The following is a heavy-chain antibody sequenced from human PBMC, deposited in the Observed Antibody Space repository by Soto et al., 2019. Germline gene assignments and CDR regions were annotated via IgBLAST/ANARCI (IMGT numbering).Heavy chain of an antibody. J-gene: IGHJ4*02. V-gene: IGHV1-46*01. CDR1: GSITNHH. D-gene: IGHD6-19*01. CDR3: AKVTHRGPIAVAGPLGS. CDR2: FNPSGLST. Sequence: QVHLVQSGAEVKKPGASVNVSCQASGSITNHHMHWVRQAPAQGLEWMGIFNPSGLSTTYAQKFQGRVTITRDTSTSTVYMELSSLTSEDTAVYFCAKVTHRGPIAVAGPLGSWGQGTLVIVSS.